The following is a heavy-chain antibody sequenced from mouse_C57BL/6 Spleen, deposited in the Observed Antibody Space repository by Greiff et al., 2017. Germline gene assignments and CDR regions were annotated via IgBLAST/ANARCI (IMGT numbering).Heavy chain of an antibody. CDR3: ARTPSYDGYDY. Sequence: QVQLQQSGAELVMPGASVKLSCKASGYTFTSYWMHWVKQRPGQGLEWIGEIDPSDSYTNYNQKFKGKSTLTVDKSSSTAYMQLSSLTSEDSAVYYCARTPSYDGYDYWGQGTTLTVSS. J-gene: IGHJ2*01. CDR2: IDPSDSYT. V-gene: IGHV1-69*01. D-gene: IGHD2-3*01. CDR1: GYTFTSYW.